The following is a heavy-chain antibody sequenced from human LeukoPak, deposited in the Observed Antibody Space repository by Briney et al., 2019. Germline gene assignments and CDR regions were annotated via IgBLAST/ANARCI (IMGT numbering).Heavy chain of an antibody. CDR1: GFTFSSYW. D-gene: IGHD3-10*01. CDR2: IRQDESER. V-gene: IGHV3-7*01. J-gene: IGHJ6*03. CDR3: ARLSAYYYGSYFYYYMDV. Sequence: GRSLRLSCAASGFTFSSYWMTWVRQLPGKGPEWVANIRQDESERYFADSVKGRFTISRDNAKKSVYLHMSSLRAEDTALYYCARLSAYYYGSYFYYYMDVWGKGTTVTVSS.